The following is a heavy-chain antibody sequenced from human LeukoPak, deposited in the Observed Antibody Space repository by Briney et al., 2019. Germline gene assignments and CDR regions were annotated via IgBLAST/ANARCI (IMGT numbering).Heavy chain of an antibody. CDR1: GFTFSSYA. CDR2: ISGSGGST. V-gene: IGHV3-23*01. J-gene: IGHJ4*02. Sequence: GGSLRLSCAASGFTFSSYAMSWVRQAPGKGLEWVSAISGSGGSTYYADSVKARFTISRDNSKNTLYLQMNSLRAEDTAIYYCAKHSSSSFRTHFDHWGQGTLVTVSS. D-gene: IGHD6-13*01. CDR3: AKHSSSSFRTHFDH.